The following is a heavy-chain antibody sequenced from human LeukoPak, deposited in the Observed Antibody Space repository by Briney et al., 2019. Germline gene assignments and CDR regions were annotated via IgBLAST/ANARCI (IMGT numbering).Heavy chain of an antibody. CDR3: ARSAEHCNNGVCFTDYYLDV. Sequence: ASVKVSCKASGYTFSGSYIHWVRQAPGQGLEWMGRINPNSGDTNYPQKFQGRVTMTRDTSITTAYMELSSLTSDDTAVYFCARSAEHCNNGVCFTDYYLDVWGKGTTVTVS. J-gene: IGHJ6*03. CDR1: GYTFSGSY. D-gene: IGHD2-8*01. CDR2: INPNSGDT. V-gene: IGHV1-2*06.